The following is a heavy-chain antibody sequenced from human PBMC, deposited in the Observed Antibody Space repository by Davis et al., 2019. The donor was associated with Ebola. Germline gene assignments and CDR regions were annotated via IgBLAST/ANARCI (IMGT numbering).Heavy chain of an antibody. D-gene: IGHD3-10*01. CDR2: ISLNSGST. J-gene: IGHJ4*02. CDR3: ASGEFVDF. CDR1: GFTFTDYY. Sequence: ASVKVSCKASGFTFTDYYMHWVRQAPGQWPERMGWISLNSGSTKYSYKFQGRVTLTRDTSINTGHMELSSLKSEDTAIYYCASGEFVDFWGQGTLVTVSS. V-gene: IGHV1-2*02.